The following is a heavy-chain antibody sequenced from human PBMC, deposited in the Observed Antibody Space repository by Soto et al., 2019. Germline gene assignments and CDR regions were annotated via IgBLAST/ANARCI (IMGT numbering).Heavy chain of an antibody. Sequence: QVQLVESGGGVVQPGTSLRLSCSASGFTLSGVDMHWVRQAPGKGLEWVAVMSYDGRTQYYADSVKGRFTVSRDSSKSTLYLQRNSLRTEDAAVYYCAKGGWYTSSSRSDCWGQGTLVNVSS. D-gene: IGHD6-6*01. V-gene: IGHV3-30*18. J-gene: IGHJ4*02. CDR2: MSYDGRTQ. CDR1: GFTLSGVD. CDR3: AKGGWYTSSSRSDC.